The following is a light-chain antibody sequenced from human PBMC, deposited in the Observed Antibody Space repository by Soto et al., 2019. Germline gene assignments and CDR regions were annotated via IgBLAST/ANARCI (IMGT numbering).Light chain of an antibody. CDR3: MQDLQTPYT. V-gene: IGKV2-28*01. J-gene: IGKJ2*01. CDR2: LGS. CDR1: QSLLHSNGYNY. Sequence: DIVMTQSPLSLPVTPGEPASISCRSSQSLLHSNGYNYLDWYLQKPGQSPQLLIYLGSNRASGVXDXSSGSGSGTDFTLKISRVEAEDVGVYYCMQDLQTPYTFGQGTKLEIK.